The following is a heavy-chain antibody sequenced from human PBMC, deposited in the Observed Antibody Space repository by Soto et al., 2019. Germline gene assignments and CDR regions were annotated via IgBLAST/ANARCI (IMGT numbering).Heavy chain of an antibody. J-gene: IGHJ6*02. D-gene: IGHD3-10*01. Sequence: QVQLVESGGGLVKPGGSLRLSCVASGFNLSDYYMNWIRQAPGRGPEWLSYISFSSGYTNYADFVLGRFTVSRDNAKNSLYLEMKSLRADDTAVYYCARYEGFGPDHYGMDVWGQGTTVTVSS. CDR3: ARYEGFGPDHYGMDV. V-gene: IGHV3-11*05. CDR1: GFNLSDYY. CDR2: ISFSSGYT.